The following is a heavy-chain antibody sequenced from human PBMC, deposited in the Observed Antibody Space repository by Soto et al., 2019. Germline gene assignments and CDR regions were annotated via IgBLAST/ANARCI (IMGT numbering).Heavy chain of an antibody. J-gene: IGHJ6*02. CDR1: AFTFSSNS. V-gene: IGHV3-21*01. D-gene: IGHD6-6*01. CDR2: ISTSSSYK. Sequence: WLCMRLSWAPAAFTFSSNSMNCDRQTTKKGLEWVSFISTSSSYKYYTDSVKGRFTISTDNATNSLYLQMNSLRAEDTAVYYSAGAEVGGGIAARHCMDVWGQGTTVTVSS. CDR3: AGAEVGGGIAARHCMDV.